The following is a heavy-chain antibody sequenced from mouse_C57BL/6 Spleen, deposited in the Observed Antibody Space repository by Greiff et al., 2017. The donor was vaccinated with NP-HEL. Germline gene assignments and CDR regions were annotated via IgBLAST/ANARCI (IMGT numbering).Heavy chain of an antibody. J-gene: IGHJ2*01. Sequence: QVLLQQPGAELVRPGTSVKLSCKASGYTFTSYWMHWVKQRPGQGLEWIGVIDPSDSYTNYNQKFKGKATLTVDTSSSTAYMQLSSLTSEDSAVYYCARKGFITTVENFDYWGQGTTLTVSS. V-gene: IGHV1-59*01. CDR3: ARKGFITTVENFDY. D-gene: IGHD1-1*01. CDR1: GYTFTSYW. CDR2: IDPSDSYT.